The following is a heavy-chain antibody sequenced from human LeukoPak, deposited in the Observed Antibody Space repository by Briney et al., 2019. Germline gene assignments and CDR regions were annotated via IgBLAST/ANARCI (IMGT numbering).Heavy chain of an antibody. Sequence: ASVKVFCKASGYTFTGYYMHWVRQAPGQGLEWMGWINPNSGGTNYAQKFQGRVTMTRDTSISTAYMELSRLRSDDTAVYYCARSYGDHYYYYYYMDVWGKGTTVTVSS. CDR2: INPNSGGT. V-gene: IGHV1-2*02. J-gene: IGHJ6*03. CDR1: GYTFTGYY. D-gene: IGHD4-17*01. CDR3: ARSYGDHYYYYYYMDV.